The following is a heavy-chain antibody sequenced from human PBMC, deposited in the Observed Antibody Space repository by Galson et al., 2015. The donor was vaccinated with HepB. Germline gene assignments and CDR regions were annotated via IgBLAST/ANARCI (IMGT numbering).Heavy chain of an antibody. CDR3: TRAFDI. J-gene: IGHJ3*02. CDR2: IRWNSGTI. Sequence: SLRLSCAASGFTFDDYAMHWVRQAPGTGLEWVSGIRWNSGTIGYADSVKGRFTISRDNAKNSLYLQMNSLRAEDTALYYCTRAFDIWGQGTMVIVSS. CDR1: GFTFDDYA. V-gene: IGHV3-9*01.